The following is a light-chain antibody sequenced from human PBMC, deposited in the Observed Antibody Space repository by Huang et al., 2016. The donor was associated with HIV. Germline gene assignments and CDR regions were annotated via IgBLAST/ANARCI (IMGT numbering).Light chain of an antibody. J-gene: IGKJ2*01. CDR3: QQYNNWPPHT. CDR1: HSISTN. CDR2: GAS. Sequence: IVMTQSPATLSVSPGERATLSCRASHSISTNLAWYQQKPGQAPRLRIYGASSRATGVPARFGGSGSGTEFTLTVSSLQSEDFAVYYCQQYNNWPPHTFGQGTKLEIK. V-gene: IGKV3-15*01.